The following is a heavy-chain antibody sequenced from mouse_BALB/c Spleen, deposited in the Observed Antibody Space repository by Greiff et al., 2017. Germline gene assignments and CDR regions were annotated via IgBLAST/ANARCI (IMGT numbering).Heavy chain of an antibody. J-gene: IGHJ4*01. CDR2: INPYNDGT. D-gene: IGHD2-2*01. CDR3: ARGSTMVKYAMDY. V-gene: IGHV1-14*01. Sequence: VQLQQSGPELVKPGASVKMSCKASGYTFTSYVMHWVKQKPGQGLEWIGYINPYNDGTKYNEKFKGKATLTSDKSSSTAYMELSSLTSEDSAVYYCARGSTMVKYAMDYWGQGTSVTVSS. CDR1: GYTFTSYV.